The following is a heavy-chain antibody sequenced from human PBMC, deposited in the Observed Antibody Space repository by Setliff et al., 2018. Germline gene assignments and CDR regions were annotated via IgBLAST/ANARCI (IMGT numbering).Heavy chain of an antibody. CDR2: ISPHNGKT. D-gene: IGHD2-2*01. CDR1: GDTFSTYT. Sequence: ASVKVSCKASGDTFSTYTLSWVRQAPGQGLEWVGWISPHNGKTYYAPKFQDRITMTTDTSTSTAYLEFKSLRSDDTAIYYCSRLVRYCTRTSCQRLSGDDYWGQGALVTVSS. CDR3: SRLVRYCTRTSCQRLSGDDY. V-gene: IGHV1-18*01. J-gene: IGHJ4*02.